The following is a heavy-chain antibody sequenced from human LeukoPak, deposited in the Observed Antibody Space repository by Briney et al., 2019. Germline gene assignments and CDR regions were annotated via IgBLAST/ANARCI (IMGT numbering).Heavy chain of an antibody. D-gene: IGHD3-22*01. V-gene: IGHV5-51*01. CDR2: IYPGESDI. J-gene: IGHJ4*02. Sequence: GESLQISCRGSGYRFTNYWIGWVRPVPGKGLEWVGLIYPGESDIRYSPSFQGQVTISADKSISTTSLQWSSLKASDTAMYYCARHAFHNDNSDYYFAHWGQGTLVTVPS. CDR1: GYRFTNYW. CDR3: ARHAFHNDNSDYYFAH.